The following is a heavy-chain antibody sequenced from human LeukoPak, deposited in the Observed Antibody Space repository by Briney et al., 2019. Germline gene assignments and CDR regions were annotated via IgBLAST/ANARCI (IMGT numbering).Heavy chain of an antibody. CDR3: AKDISRNFVVVPAADY. J-gene: IGHJ4*02. CDR2: ISYDGSNK. V-gene: IGHV3-30*18. CDR1: GFTFNTYG. D-gene: IGHD2-2*01. Sequence: PGRPLRLSCAASGFTFNTYGIHWVRQAPGKGLEWVAVISYDGSNKYYVDSVKGRFTISRDNSKNTLYLQMNSLRTEDTALYYCAKDISRNFVVVPAADYWGQGTLVTVSS.